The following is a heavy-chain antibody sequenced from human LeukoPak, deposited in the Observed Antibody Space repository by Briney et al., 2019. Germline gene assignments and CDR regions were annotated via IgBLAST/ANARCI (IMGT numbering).Heavy chain of an antibody. V-gene: IGHV3-64*01. CDR3: ARDHSMVAMGYYFDY. CDR1: GFTFSSYA. CDR2: ISSNGGST. D-gene: IGHD4/OR15-4a*01. J-gene: IGHJ4*02. Sequence: GGSLRLSCAASGFTFSSYAMHWVRQAPGKGLEYVSAISSNGGSTYYANSVKGRFTISRDNSKNTLYLQMGSLRAEDMAVYYCARDHSMVAMGYYFDYWGQGTLVTVSS.